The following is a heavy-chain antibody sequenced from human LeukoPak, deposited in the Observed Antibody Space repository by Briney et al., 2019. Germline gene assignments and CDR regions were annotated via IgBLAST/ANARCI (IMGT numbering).Heavy chain of an antibody. CDR1: GVSISSGGYS. CDR2: IYYSGST. CDR3: ARGVSGELDY. V-gene: IGHV4-30-4*07. D-gene: IGHD6-13*01. J-gene: IGHJ4*02. Sequence: SETLSLTCAVSGVSISSGGYSWRWIRQPPGKGLEWIGYIYYSGSTYYNPSLKRRVNISVDTSKNQFSLKVSSVTAADTAVYYCARGVSGELDYWGQGTLVTVSS.